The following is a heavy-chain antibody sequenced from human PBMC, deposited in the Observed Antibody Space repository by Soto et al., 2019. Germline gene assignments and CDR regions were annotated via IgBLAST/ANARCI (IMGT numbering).Heavy chain of an antibody. D-gene: IGHD3-9*01. Sequence: ASVTVSCKASGYTFTSYDINWVRQATGQGLEWMGWMNPNSGNTGYAQKFQGRVTMTRNTSISTAYMELSSLRSEDTAVYYCARGPLRYFDWDSENWFDPRGQGTLVTVSS. J-gene: IGHJ5*02. CDR2: MNPNSGNT. CDR3: ARGPLRYFDWDSENWFDP. V-gene: IGHV1-8*01. CDR1: GYTFTSYD.